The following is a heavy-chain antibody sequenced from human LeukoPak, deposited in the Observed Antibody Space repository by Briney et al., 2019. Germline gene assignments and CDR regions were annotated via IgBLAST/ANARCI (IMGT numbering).Heavy chain of an antibody. CDR3: ASTIVLMVYALHNWFDP. J-gene: IGHJ5*02. CDR2: IYYSGST. D-gene: IGHD2-8*01. V-gene: IGHV4-30-4*08. CDR1: GGSISSGDYY. Sequence: MSSETLSLTCTVSGGSISSGDYYWSWIRQPPGKGLEWIGYIYYSGSTYYNPSLKSRVTISVDTSKNQFSLKLSSVTAADTAVYYCASTIVLMVYALHNWFDPWGQGTLVTVSS.